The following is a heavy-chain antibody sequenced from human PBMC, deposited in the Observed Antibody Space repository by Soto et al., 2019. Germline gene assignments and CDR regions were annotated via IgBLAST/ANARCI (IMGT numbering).Heavy chain of an antibody. J-gene: IGHJ4*02. V-gene: IGHV4-30-2*01. CDR1: GGSINSDGYS. CDR3: ARSVAVVGLDY. CDR2: IFQSGST. D-gene: IGHD6-19*01. Sequence: SETLSLTCAVSGGSINSDGYSWSWIRQPPGKGLEWIGYIFQSGSTYYIPSLKSRVTISIDRVKNQFSLKLSSATAADTAVYYCARSVAVVGLDYWGQGALVTVSS.